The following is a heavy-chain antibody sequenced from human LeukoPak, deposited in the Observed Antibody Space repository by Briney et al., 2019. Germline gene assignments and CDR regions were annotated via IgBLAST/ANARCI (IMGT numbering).Heavy chain of an antibody. V-gene: IGHV4-59*01. D-gene: IGHD4-17*01. CDR1: GGSISSYY. CDR3: ARDKHGDGIDY. Sequence: SETLSLTCTVSGGSISSYYWSWIRQPPGKGLEWIGYIYYTGSTNYNPSLKSRVTISVDTSKNQFSLKLSSVTAADTAVYYCARDKHGDGIDYWGQGTLVTVSS. J-gene: IGHJ4*02. CDR2: IYYTGST.